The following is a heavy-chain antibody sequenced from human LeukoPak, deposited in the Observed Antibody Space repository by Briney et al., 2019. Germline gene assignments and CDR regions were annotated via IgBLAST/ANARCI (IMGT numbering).Heavy chain of an antibody. V-gene: IGHV1-18*01. CDR1: GYTFTSYG. D-gene: IGHD5-12*01. Sequence: ASVKVSCKASGYTFTSYGISWVRQAPGQGLEWMGWISSYNGNANYAQKLQGRVTMTTDTSTSTAYMELRSLRSDDTAVYYCARVPPSSATIQEIYYYYGMDVWGQGTTVTVSS. CDR2: ISSYNGNA. CDR3: ARVPPSSATIQEIYYYYGMDV. J-gene: IGHJ6*02.